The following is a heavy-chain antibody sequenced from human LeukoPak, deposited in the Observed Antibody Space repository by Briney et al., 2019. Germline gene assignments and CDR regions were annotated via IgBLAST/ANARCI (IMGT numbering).Heavy chain of an antibody. Sequence: ASVKVSCKASGGTFSSYAISWVRQAPGQGLEWMGGIIPIFGTANYAQKFQGRVTITAGESTSTAYMELSSLRSEDTAVYYCARDGELGRVDYWGQGTLVTVSS. CDR3: ARDGELGRVDY. CDR1: GGTFSSYA. J-gene: IGHJ4*02. D-gene: IGHD1-26*01. V-gene: IGHV1-69*13. CDR2: IIPIFGTA.